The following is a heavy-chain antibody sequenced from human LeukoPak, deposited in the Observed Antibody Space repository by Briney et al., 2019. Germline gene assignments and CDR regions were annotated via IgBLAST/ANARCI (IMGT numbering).Heavy chain of an antibody. J-gene: IGHJ4*02. V-gene: IGHV3-7*01. D-gene: IGHD5-18*01. CDR1: GFTFSNAW. Sequence: AGGSLRLSCAASGFTFSNAWMSCVRQAPGRGLEWVANTKEDGSDKYYVDSVKGRFTISRNNSKSTLYLQMNSLRAEDTAVYYCAKDDLIGYSYGDIDYWGQGTLVTVSS. CDR3: AKDDLIGYSYGDIDY. CDR2: TKEDGSDK.